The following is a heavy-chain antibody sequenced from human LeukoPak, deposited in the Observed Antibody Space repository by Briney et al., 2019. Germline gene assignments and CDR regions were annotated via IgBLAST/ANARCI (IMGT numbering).Heavy chain of an antibody. CDR3: ARDWYHFQDLNY. CDR1: GFTFSSYS. J-gene: IGHJ4*02. V-gene: IGHV3-21*01. D-gene: IGHD3-3*01. CDR2: ISSSSSYI. Sequence: PGGSLRLSCAASGFTFSSYSMNWVRQAPGKGLEWVSSISSSSSYIYYADSVKGRFTISRDNAKNSLYLQMNSLRAEDAAVYYCARDWYHFQDLNYWGQGTLVTVSS.